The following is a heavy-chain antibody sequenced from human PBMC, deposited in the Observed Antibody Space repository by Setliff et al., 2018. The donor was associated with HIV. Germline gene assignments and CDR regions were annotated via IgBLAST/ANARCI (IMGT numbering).Heavy chain of an antibody. J-gene: IGHJ4*02. V-gene: IGHV4-4*02. CDR1: GGSISSFNW. CDR2: IYYTGST. Sequence: SETLSLTCDVSGGSISSFNWWSWVRQSPGKGLEWIGEIYYTGSTDYNPSFKSRVTISLDKSNNQISLNLSSATAADTAVYYCARHTVFVRYFDHWGQGMLVTVSS. D-gene: IGHD2-2*02. CDR3: ARHTVFVRYFDH.